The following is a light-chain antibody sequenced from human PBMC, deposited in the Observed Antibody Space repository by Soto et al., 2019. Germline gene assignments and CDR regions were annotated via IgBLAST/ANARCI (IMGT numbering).Light chain of an antibody. CDR1: SSDVGGYNY. Sequence: QPVLTQPASVSGSPGQSITISCTGTSSDVGGYNYVSWYQQHPGKAPKLMIYDVSNRPSGVSNRFSGSKSGNTASLTISGLQAEDEADYYCSSYPSSSTVVFGGGTQLTVL. J-gene: IGLJ2*01. CDR3: SSYPSSSTVV. V-gene: IGLV2-14*01. CDR2: DVS.